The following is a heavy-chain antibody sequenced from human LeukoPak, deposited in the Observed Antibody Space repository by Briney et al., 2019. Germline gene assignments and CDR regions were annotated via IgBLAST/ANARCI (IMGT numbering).Heavy chain of an antibody. D-gene: IGHD2-15*01. V-gene: IGHV3-23*01. CDR1: GFTFSTYA. CDR3: AKATLGSCSGARCYPFDY. Sequence: GGSLRLXCAASGFTFSTYAINWVRQAPGKVLEWVSAITGSGGSTYIADSVKGRLTISRDNSKNTLYLQMNSLRAEDTAVYYCAKATLGSCSGARCYPFDYWGQGTLSPSPQ. CDR2: ITGSGGST. J-gene: IGHJ4*02.